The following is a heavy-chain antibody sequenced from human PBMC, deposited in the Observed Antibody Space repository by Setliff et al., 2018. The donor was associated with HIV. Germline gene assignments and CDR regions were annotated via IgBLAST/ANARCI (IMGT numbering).Heavy chain of an antibody. CDR2: INTNTGNP. CDR3: ARDGGRIAAAYYYYYMDV. Sequence: ASVKVSCKASGYTFTTYAMNWVRQAPGQGLEWMGWINTNTGNPTSAQGFTGRFVFSVDTSVSTAYLQISSLKAEDTAVYYCARDGGRIAAAYYYYYMDVWGKGTTVTVSS. V-gene: IGHV7-4-1*02. D-gene: IGHD6-13*01. J-gene: IGHJ6*03. CDR1: GYTFTTYA.